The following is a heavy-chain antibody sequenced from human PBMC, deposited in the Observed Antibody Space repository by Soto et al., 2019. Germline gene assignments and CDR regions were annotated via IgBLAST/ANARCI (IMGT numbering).Heavy chain of an antibody. V-gene: IGHV3-23*01. Sequence: GGSLRLSYAASGFTFSSYAMSWVRQAPGKGLEWVSAISGSGGSTYYADSVKGRFTISRDNSKNTLYLQMNSLRAEDTAVYYCAKGCSGGSCTDYWGQGTLVTVSS. D-gene: IGHD2-15*01. CDR1: GFTFSSYA. CDR2: ISGSGGST. CDR3: AKGCSGGSCTDY. J-gene: IGHJ4*02.